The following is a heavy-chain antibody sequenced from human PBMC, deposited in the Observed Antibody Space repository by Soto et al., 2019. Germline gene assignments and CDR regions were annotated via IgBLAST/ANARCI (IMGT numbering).Heavy chain of an antibody. Sequence: PGESLKISCKGSGYSFTSYWIGWVRQMPGKGLEWMGIIYPGDSDTRYSPSFQGQVTISADKSISTAYLQWSSLKASDTAMYYCARPTYYYDSSGLNHDAFDIWGQGTMGTVS. CDR2: IYPGDSDT. V-gene: IGHV5-51*01. CDR3: ARPTYYYDSSGLNHDAFDI. J-gene: IGHJ3*02. CDR1: GYSFTSYW. D-gene: IGHD3-22*01.